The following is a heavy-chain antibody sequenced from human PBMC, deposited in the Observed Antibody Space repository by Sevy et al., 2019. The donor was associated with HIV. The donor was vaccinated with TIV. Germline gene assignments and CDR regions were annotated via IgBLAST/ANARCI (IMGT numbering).Heavy chain of an antibody. Sequence: SETLSLTCTVSGGSIRTSGDYWGWIRQPPGKGLEWIGSVYYSGGTHYNSSLRGRVTISVDTSKNQFSLRLSSVTAADTAVYYCARPGDSRALRCGYQYTVAIWGQGTTVTVSS. D-gene: IGHD6-13*01. CDR1: GGSIRTSGDY. V-gene: IGHV4-39*01. CDR2: VYYSGGT. J-gene: IGHJ6*02. CDR3: ARPGDSRALRCGYQYTVAI.